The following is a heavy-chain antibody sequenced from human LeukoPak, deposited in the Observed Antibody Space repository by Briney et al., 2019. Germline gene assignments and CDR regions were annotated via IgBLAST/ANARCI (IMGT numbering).Heavy chain of an antibody. D-gene: IGHD2-15*01. CDR3: TIVSLVAASVFLDY. CDR1: GFTFGDYA. J-gene: IGHJ4*02. CDR2: IRSKAYGGTT. Sequence: GGSLRLSCTASGFTFGDYAMSWVRQAPGKGLEWVSFIRSKAYGGTTEYAASVKGRFTISRDDSKSIAYLQMNSLETEDTAVYYCTIVSLVAASVFLDYWGQGTLVTVSS. V-gene: IGHV3-49*04.